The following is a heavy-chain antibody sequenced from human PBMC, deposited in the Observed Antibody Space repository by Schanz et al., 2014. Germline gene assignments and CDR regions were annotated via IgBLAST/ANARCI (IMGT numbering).Heavy chain of an antibody. CDR3: ARANYRRKINFDY. V-gene: IGHV3-48*01. J-gene: IGHJ4*02. CDR1: GFAFSSYS. D-gene: IGHD3-10*01. Sequence: VQLVGSGGGLIQPGGSLRLSCTASGFAFSSYSMNWVRQAPGKGLEWVSYISSSGTTIYYADSVKGRFTISRDNAKNSLFLQMNSLRVEDTAVYYCARANYRRKINFDYWGRGTLVTVSS. CDR2: ISSSGTTI.